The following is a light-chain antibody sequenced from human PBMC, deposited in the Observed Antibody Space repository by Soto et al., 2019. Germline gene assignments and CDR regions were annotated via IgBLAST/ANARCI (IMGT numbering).Light chain of an antibody. CDR3: SSYTTSSTLV. J-gene: IGLJ2*01. V-gene: IGLV2-14*03. Sequence: QSALTQPASVSGSPGQSITISCTGTSSDVGAYNSVSWYQQHTGKAPKLMIYDVSNRPSGVSNRFSGSKSVNTASLTISGLQAEDEADYYCSSYTTSSTLVFGGGTKLTVL. CDR1: SSDVGAYNS. CDR2: DVS.